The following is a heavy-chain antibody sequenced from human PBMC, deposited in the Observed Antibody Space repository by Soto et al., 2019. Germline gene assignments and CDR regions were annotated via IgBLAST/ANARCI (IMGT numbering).Heavy chain of an antibody. V-gene: IGHV1-69*13. CDR3: ARGDYYDSSGPFSDAFDI. Sequence: SVKVSCKASGYTFTSYDINWVRQATGQGLEWMGGIIPIFGTANYAQKFQGRVTITADESTSTAYMELSSLRSEDTAVYYCARGDYYDSSGPFSDAFDIWGQGTMVTVSS. D-gene: IGHD3-22*01. J-gene: IGHJ3*02. CDR1: GYTFTSYD. CDR2: IIPIFGTA.